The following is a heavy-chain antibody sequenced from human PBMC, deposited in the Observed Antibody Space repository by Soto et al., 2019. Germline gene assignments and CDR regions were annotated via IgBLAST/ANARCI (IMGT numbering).Heavy chain of an antibody. J-gene: IGHJ4*02. CDR2: IIPILGIA. CDR1: GYTFTGYY. CDR3: AGDWVKDY. D-gene: IGHD3-16*01. V-gene: IGHV1-69*04. Sequence: ASVKVSCKASGYTFTGYYMHWVRQAPGQGLEWMGRIIPILGIANYAQKFQGRVTITADKSTSTAYMELSSLRSEDTAVYYCAGDWVKDYWGQGTLVTVSS.